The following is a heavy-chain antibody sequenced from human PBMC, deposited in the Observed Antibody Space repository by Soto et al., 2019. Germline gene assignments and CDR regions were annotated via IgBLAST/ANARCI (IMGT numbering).Heavy chain of an antibody. CDR1: GYTFTSYY. Sequence: ASVKVSCKASGYTFTSYYMHWVRQAPGQGLEWMGIINPSGGSTSYAQKFQGRVTMTRDTSTSTVYMELSSLRSEDTAVYYCARGSVYYDSSGYYSPAYYYYGMDVRGQGTTVTVSS. D-gene: IGHD3-22*01. CDR2: INPSGGST. J-gene: IGHJ6*02. CDR3: ARGSVYYDSSGYYSPAYYYYGMDV. V-gene: IGHV1-46*01.